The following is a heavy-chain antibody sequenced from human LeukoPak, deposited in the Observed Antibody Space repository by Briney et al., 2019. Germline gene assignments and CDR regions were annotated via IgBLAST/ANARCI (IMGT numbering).Heavy chain of an antibody. J-gene: IGHJ4*02. CDR1: GFTFSSYG. V-gene: IGHV3-23*01. Sequence: PGGSLRLSCAASGFTFSSYGMSWVRQAPGKGLEWVSAIGGSGTTTYYADSVKGRFTISRDNSKNTLYLQMNSLRTEDTAVYYCSKLLGPTEYWGQGILVTVSS. D-gene: IGHD1-26*01. CDR3: SKLLGPTEY. CDR2: IGGSGTTT.